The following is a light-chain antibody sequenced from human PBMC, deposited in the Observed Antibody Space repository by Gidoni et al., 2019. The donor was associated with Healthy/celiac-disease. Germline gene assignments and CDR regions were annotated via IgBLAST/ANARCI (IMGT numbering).Light chain of an antibody. V-gene: IGKV1-12*01. CDR1: QDISTS. Sequence: DLQMTQSPSSVSSSVGDRVTMTCRASQDISTSLAWYQQKSGKAPTLLIYTASNLQSGVPSRFSGSGSGTDFTLTISSLQPEDFATYYCQQASSFPGTFGQGTKVEIK. J-gene: IGKJ1*01. CDR3: QQASSFPGT. CDR2: TAS.